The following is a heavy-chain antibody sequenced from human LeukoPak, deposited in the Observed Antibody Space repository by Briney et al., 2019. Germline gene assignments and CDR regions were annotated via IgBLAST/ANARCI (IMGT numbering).Heavy chain of an antibody. CDR3: AKDAYYYDSSGYYNY. D-gene: IGHD3-22*01. Sequence: GGSLRLSCAASGFTFSSYSMNWVRQAPGKGLEWVSSISSSSSYIYYADSVKGRFTISRDNSKNTLYLQMNSLRAEDTAVYYCAKDAYYYDSSGYYNYWGQGTLVTVSS. CDR1: GFTFSSYS. CDR2: ISSSSSYI. V-gene: IGHV3-21*01. J-gene: IGHJ4*02.